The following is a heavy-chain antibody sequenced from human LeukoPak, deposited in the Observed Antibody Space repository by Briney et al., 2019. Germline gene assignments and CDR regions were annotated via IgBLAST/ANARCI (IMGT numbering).Heavy chain of an antibody. CDR3: APGGITAAGTRNWFDP. J-gene: IGHJ5*02. D-gene: IGHD6-13*01. CDR2: IYSGGST. V-gene: IGHV3-53*01. CDR1: GFTVSSSY. Sequence: GGSLRLSCAASGFTVSSSYMSWVRQAPGKGLEWVSLIYSGGSTYYADSVKGRFTISRDNSKNTLYLQMNSLRAEDTAVYYCAPGGITAAGTRNWFDPWGQGTLVTVSS.